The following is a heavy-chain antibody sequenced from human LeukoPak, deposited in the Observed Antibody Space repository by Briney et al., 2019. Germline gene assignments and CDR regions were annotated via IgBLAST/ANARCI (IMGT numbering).Heavy chain of an antibody. V-gene: IGHV3-7*01. J-gene: IGHJ3*02. CDR1: GFTFSSYW. D-gene: IGHD3-3*01. CDR2: IKQYGSEK. CDR3: ARDRRITIFGVVTRGLDAFDI. Sequence: GGSLRLSCAASGFTFSSYWMSWVRQAPGKGLEWVANIKQYGSEKYYVDSVKGRFTISRDNAKNSLYLQMNSLRAEDTAVYYCARDRRITIFGVVTRGLDAFDIWGQGTMVTVSS.